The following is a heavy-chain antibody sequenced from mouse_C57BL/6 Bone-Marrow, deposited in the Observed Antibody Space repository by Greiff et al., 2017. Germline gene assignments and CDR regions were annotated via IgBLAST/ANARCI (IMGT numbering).Heavy chain of an antibody. V-gene: IGHV1-85*01. CDR2: IYPRDGST. CDR1: GYTFTSYD. D-gene: IGHD2-4*01. Sequence: LQESGPELVKPGASVKLSCKASGYTFTSYDINWVKQRPGQGLEWIGWIYPRDGSTKYNEKFKGKATLTVDTSSSTAYMELHSLTSEDSAVYFCARDFYYDYDDYAMDYWGQGTSVTVSS. J-gene: IGHJ4*01. CDR3: ARDFYYDYDDYAMDY.